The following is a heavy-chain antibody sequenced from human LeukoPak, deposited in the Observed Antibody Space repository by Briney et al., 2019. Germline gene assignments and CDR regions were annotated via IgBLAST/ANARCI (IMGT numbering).Heavy chain of an antibody. CDR3: ARMGLTMVRGVIFSGVEQINDY. Sequence: AASVKVSCKASGGTFNSFAINWVRQATGQGLEWMGWMNPNSGNTGYAQKFQGRVTITADESTSTAYMELSSLRSEDTAVYYCARMGLTMVRGVIFSGVEQINDYWGQGTLVTVSS. D-gene: IGHD3-10*01. J-gene: IGHJ4*02. CDR2: MNPNSGNT. CDR1: GGTFNSFA. V-gene: IGHV1-8*03.